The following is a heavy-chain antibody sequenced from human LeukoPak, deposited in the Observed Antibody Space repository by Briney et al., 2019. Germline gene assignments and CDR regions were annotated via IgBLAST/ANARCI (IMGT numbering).Heavy chain of an antibody. Sequence: SETLSLTCTVSGGSISSYYWSWIRQPPGKGLEWIGYIYTSGSTNYSPSLKSRVTISVDTSKNQFSLKLSSVTAADTAVYYCARRNDYYGSGSYYPVFDYWGQGTLVTVSS. CDR3: ARRNDYYGSGSYYPVFDY. V-gene: IGHV4-4*09. CDR2: IYTSGST. CDR1: GGSISSYY. J-gene: IGHJ4*02. D-gene: IGHD3-10*01.